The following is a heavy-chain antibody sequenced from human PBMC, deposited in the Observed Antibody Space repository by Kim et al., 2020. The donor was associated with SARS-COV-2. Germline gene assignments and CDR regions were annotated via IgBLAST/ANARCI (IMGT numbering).Heavy chain of an antibody. CDR1: GFTFSSYA. D-gene: IGHD4-17*01. V-gene: IGHV3-23*01. J-gene: IGHJ6*02. CDR2: ISGSGGST. CDR3: AEGPLGGLRPLKRDYYYYGMDV. Sequence: GGSLRLSCAASGFTFSSYAMSWVRQAPGKGLEWVSAISGSGGSTYYADSVKGRFTISRDNSKNTLYLQINSLRAEDTAVYYWAEGPLGGLRPLKRDYYYYGMDVWGQGTTVTVSS.